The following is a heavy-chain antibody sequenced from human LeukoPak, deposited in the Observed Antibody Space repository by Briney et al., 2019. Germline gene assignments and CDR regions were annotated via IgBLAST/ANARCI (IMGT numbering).Heavy chain of an antibody. CDR3: ATQASVGY. J-gene: IGHJ4*02. D-gene: IGHD1-26*01. Sequence: GGSLRLSCAASGFXFSSYWIQWVRQAPGKGLVWVSRINTDGSSTTYADSVKGRFTISRDNAKNTLYLQMNSLRAEDTAVYYCATQASVGYWGQGTLVTVSS. CDR2: INTDGSST. CDR1: GFXFSSYW. V-gene: IGHV3-74*01.